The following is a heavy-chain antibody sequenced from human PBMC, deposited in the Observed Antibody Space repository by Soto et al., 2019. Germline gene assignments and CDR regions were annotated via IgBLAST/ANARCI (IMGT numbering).Heavy chain of an antibody. D-gene: IGHD6-13*01. V-gene: IGHV1-2*04. J-gene: IGHJ6*02. CDR2: INPNSGGT. Sequence: ASVKVSCKASGYTFTGYYMHWVRQAPGQGLEWMGWINPNSGGTNYAQKFQGWVTMTRDTSISTAYMELSRLRSDDTAVYYCARDRDGSTRFYYGMDVWGQGTTVTSP. CDR3: ARDRDGSTRFYYGMDV. CDR1: GYTFTGYY.